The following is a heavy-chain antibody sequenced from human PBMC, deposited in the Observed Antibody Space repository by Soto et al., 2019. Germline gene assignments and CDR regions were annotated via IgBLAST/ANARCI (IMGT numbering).Heavy chain of an antibody. V-gene: IGHV3-30-3*01. Sequence: QVQLVESGGGVVQPGRSLRLSCAASGFTFSSYAMHWVRQAPGKGLEWVAVISYDGSNKCYADSVKGRFTISRDNSKNTLYLQMNSLRAEDTAVYYCARDEAREMATTIHYWGQGTLVTVSS. D-gene: IGHD1-1*01. CDR1: GFTFSSYA. J-gene: IGHJ4*02. CDR3: ARDEAREMATTIHY. CDR2: ISYDGSNK.